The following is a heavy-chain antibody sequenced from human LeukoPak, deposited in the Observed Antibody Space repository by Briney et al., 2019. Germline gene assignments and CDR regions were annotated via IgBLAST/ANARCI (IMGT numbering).Heavy chain of an antibody. CDR3: ARATAMVSVPDY. CDR1: GGSFSGYY. V-gene: IGHV4-34*01. CDR2: INHSGST. J-gene: IGHJ4*02. Sequence: SETLSLTCAVYGGSFSGYYWSWIRQPPGKGLEWIGEINHSGSTNYNPSLKSRVTISVDTSKNQFSLKLSSVTAADTAVYYCARATAMVSVPDYWGQGTLVTVSS. D-gene: IGHD5-18*01.